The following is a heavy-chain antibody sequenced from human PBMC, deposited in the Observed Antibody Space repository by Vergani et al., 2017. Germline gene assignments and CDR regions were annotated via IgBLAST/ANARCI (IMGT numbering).Heavy chain of an antibody. V-gene: IGHV3-7*03. J-gene: IGHJ6*02. D-gene: IGHD3-10*01. CDR3: AKDLRYYGSGRDYGMDV. Sequence: EVQLVESGGGLVQPGGSLRLSCAASGFTFSSYWMSWVRQAPGKGLEWVANIKQDGSEKYYVDSVKGRFTISRDNSKNSLYLQMNSLRTEDTALYYCAKDLRYYGSGRDYGMDVWGQGTTVTVSS. CDR1: GFTFSSYW. CDR2: IKQDGSEK.